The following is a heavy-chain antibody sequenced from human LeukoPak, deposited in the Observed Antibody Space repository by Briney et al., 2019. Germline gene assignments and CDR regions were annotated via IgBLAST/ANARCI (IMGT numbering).Heavy chain of an antibody. D-gene: IGHD6-19*01. V-gene: IGHV1-18*01. CDR3: ARGYSSGWLGMDV. Sequence: QKFQGRVTMTTDTSTSTAHMELRSLRSDDTAVYYCARGYSSGWLGMDVWGQGTTVTVSS. J-gene: IGHJ6*02.